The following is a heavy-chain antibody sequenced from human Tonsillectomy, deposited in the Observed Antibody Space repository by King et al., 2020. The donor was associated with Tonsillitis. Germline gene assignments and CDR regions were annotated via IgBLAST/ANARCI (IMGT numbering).Heavy chain of an antibody. V-gene: IGHV3-30*18. Sequence: VQLVESGGGVVQPGRSLRLSCAASGFTFSSYGIHWVRQAPGKGLEWVAVISYDGSNKYYADSVKGRFTISRDNSKNTLYLQMNRLRAEDTAVYYCAKVTSPWSYYFYGMDVWGQGTTVTVSS. CDR2: ISYDGSNK. J-gene: IGHJ6*02. D-gene: IGHD3-3*01. CDR1: GFTFSSYG. CDR3: AKVTSPWSYYFYGMDV.